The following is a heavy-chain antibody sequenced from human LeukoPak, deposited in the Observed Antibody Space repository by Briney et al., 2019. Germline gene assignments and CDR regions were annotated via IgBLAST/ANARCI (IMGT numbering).Heavy chain of an antibody. Sequence: ASVKVSCKASGYTFTSYYMHWVRQAPGQGLEWMGIINPSGGSTSYAQKFQGRVTMTRDMSTSTVYMELNSLRAEDTAVYYCAKPARTDYVDYWGQGTLVTVSS. CDR2: INPSGGST. CDR3: AKPARTDYVDY. V-gene: IGHV1-46*01. D-gene: IGHD1-14*01. J-gene: IGHJ4*02. CDR1: GYTFTSYY.